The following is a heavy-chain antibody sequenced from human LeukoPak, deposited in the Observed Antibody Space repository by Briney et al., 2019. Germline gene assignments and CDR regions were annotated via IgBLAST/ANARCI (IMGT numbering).Heavy chain of an antibody. D-gene: IGHD6-6*01. CDR3: ARDSASIAAHGLFFQH. Sequence: GASVKVSCKASGYTFTGYYIHWVRQAPGQGLEWMGWINPNSGGTNYAQKFQGRVTMTRDTSTSTAYMELRSLRSDDTAVYYCARDSASIAAHGLFFQHWGQGTLVTVSS. J-gene: IGHJ1*01. V-gene: IGHV1-2*02. CDR1: GYTFTGYY. CDR2: INPNSGGT.